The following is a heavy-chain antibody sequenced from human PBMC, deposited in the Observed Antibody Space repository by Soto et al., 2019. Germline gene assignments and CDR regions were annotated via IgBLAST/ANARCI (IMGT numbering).Heavy chain of an antibody. CDR1: GYSFTSYW. D-gene: IGHD3-22*01. J-gene: IGHJ4*02. CDR3: ARRLTYYYDSSGYYDY. Sequence: GETLKLSCAGSGYSFTSYWFGWMRQMPGKGLEGRGITYPGDSDTSYSPSFQGQVTISADKSISTAYLQWSSLKASDTAMYYCARRLTYYYDSSGYYDYWGQGTLVTVSS. V-gene: IGHV5-51*01. CDR2: TYPGDSDT.